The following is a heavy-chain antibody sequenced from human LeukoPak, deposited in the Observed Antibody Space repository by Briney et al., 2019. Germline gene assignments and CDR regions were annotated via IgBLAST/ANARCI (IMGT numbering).Heavy chain of an antibody. J-gene: IGHJ6*03. D-gene: IGHD4-17*01. V-gene: IGHV3-53*05. CDR3: AKADYGDFKEKYYMDV. Sequence: GGSLRLSCTVSGFPVSINSMSWVRQAPGKGLEWVSFIYSGGNTHYSDSVKGRFTISRDNSRDTLSLQMSSLRAEDTAVYYCAKADYGDFKEKYYMDVWGKGTTVTVSS. CDR1: GFPVSINS. CDR2: IYSGGNT.